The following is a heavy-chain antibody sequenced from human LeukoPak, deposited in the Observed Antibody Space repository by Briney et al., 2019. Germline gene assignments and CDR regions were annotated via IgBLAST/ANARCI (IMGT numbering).Heavy chain of an antibody. D-gene: IGHD3-3*01. Sequence: PSETLSLTCTVSGGSISSYYWSWIRQPPGKGLEWIGYIYYSGSTYYNPSLKSQVTISVDTSKNQFSLKLSSVTAADTAVYYCARDGGYDFWSGYYTLFDYWGQGTLVTVSS. CDR3: ARDGGYDFWSGYYTLFDY. CDR1: GGSISSYY. V-gene: IGHV4-59*12. J-gene: IGHJ4*02. CDR2: IYYSGST.